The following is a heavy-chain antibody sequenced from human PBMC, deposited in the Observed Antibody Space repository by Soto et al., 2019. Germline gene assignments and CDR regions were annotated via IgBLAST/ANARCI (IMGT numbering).Heavy chain of an antibody. CDR2: LYPSESVT. Sequence: GEALKISWKASGYSFTIYWIGWVRQMRGKRLACMGILYPSESVTRYSPTFQGQVTIPADKSISTDYLQWSSLKASDTAMYYCVLVFVAATQGAEYFQHWGQGTLVTVSS. J-gene: IGHJ1*01. V-gene: IGHV5-51*01. D-gene: IGHD2-15*01. CDR1: GYSFTIYW. CDR3: VLVFVAATQGAEYFQH.